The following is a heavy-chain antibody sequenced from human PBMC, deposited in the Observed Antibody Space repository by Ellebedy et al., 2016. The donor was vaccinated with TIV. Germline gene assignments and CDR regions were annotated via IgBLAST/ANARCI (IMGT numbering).Heavy chain of an antibody. Sequence: GESLKISCAASGFVFSSYTMWWVRQTPGKGLEWVAVTSFDGTNKHYADPVKGRFTISRDNSQNTLYLHMHSLRDEDTAVYYCAGDPYSSGWSAIGYFDLWGQGALVTVSS. CDR2: TSFDGTNK. CDR1: GFVFSSYT. V-gene: IGHV3-30*04. J-gene: IGHJ4*02. CDR3: AGDPYSSGWSAIGYFDL. D-gene: IGHD6-19*01.